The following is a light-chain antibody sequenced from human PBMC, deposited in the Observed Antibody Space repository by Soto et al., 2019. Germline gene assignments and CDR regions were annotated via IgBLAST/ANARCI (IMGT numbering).Light chain of an antibody. J-gene: IGKJ3*01. CDR3: QQYGSSPFT. CDR1: QSVSSSY. Sequence: EIELTQSPGTLSLSPGERATLSCRASQSVSSSYLAWYQQRPGQAPRLLIFGASTRAIGIPGRFSGSGSGTDFTLTISRLEPEDFAVYYCQQYGSSPFTFGPGTKVDIK. V-gene: IGKV3-20*01. CDR2: GAS.